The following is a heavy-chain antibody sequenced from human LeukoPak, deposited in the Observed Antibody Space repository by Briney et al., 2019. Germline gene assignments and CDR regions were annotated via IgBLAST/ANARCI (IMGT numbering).Heavy chain of an antibody. J-gene: IGHJ4*02. V-gene: IGHV3-23*01. CDR2: ISGSGGST. CDR3: AKGALSGYELIFDY. D-gene: IGHD5-12*01. CDR1: GFTFSSYA. Sequence: GGSLRLSCAASGFTFSSYAMSWVRQAPGKGLEWVSAISGSGGSTYYAHSVRGRFTISRDNSKNTLYLQMKSLRAEDTAVYYCAKGALSGYELIFDYWGQGTLVTVSS.